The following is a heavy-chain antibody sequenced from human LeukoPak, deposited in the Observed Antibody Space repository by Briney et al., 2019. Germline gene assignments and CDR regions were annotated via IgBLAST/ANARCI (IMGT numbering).Heavy chain of an antibody. CDR3: ASSPTYYYYYGMDV. J-gene: IGHJ6*02. CDR2: INPSGGST. CDR1: GYTFTSYY. Sequence: ASVKVSSKASGYTFTSYYMHWVRQAPGQGLEWMGIINPSGGSTSYAQKFQGRVTMTRDTSTSTVYMELRSLRSDDTAVYYCASSPTYYYYYGMDVWGQGTTVTVSS. V-gene: IGHV1-46*01.